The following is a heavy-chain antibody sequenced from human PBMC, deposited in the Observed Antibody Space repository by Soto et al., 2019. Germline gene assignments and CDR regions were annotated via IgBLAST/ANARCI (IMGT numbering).Heavy chain of an antibody. J-gene: IGHJ2*01. CDR2: ISSSSSYI. V-gene: IGHV3-21*01. CDR3: ARGPYCGGDCFDWYFDL. Sequence: EVQLVESGGGLVKPGGSLRLSCAASGFTFSSYSMNWVRQAPGKGLEWVSSISSSSSYIYYADSVKGRFTISRDNAXNXXYLQMNSLRAEDTAVYYCARGPYCGGDCFDWYFDLWGRGTLVTVSS. D-gene: IGHD2-21*02. CDR1: GFTFSSYS.